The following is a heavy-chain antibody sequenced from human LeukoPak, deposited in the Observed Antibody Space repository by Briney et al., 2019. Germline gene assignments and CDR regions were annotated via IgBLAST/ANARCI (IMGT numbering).Heavy chain of an antibody. J-gene: IGHJ4*02. CDR3: ARGPNSNWSGLDF. CDR1: GFSFSGHW. D-gene: IGHD6-6*01. V-gene: IGHV3-74*01. Sequence: GGSLRLSCTASGFSFSGHWMHWARQLPRKGLVWVSRISPTGSTTSYADSVKGRFTVSRDNAKNTLYLQVNNLRAEDTAVYYCARGPNSNWSGLDFWGQGTLLTVSS. CDR2: ISPTGSTT.